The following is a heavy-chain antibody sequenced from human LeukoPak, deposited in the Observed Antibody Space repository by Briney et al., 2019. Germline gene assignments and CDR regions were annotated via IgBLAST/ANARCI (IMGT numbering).Heavy chain of an antibody. V-gene: IGHV3-23*01. CDR1: GFNFGDYA. CDR2: ISGSSGST. D-gene: IGHD3-9*01. Sequence: GRSLRLSCTASGFNFGDYAMSWVRQAPGKGLEWVSGISGSSGSTYYADSVKGRFTISRDNAENSLYLQMHSLRAEDTAVYYCARVRILTGYYAIDSWGQGTLVTVSS. CDR3: ARVRILTGYYAIDS. J-gene: IGHJ4*02.